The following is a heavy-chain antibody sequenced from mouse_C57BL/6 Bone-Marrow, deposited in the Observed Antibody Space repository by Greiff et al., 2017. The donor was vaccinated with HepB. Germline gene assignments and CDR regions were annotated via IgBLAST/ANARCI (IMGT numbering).Heavy chain of an antibody. CDR3: ARCNYGSSYVY. D-gene: IGHD1-1*01. Sequence: LQESGPELVKPGASVKISCKASGYAFSSSWMNWVKQRPGKGLEWIGRIYPGDGDTNYNGKFKGKATLTADKSSSTAYMQLSSLTSEDSAVYFCARCNYGSSYVYWGQGTTLTVSS. J-gene: IGHJ2*01. CDR1: GYAFSSSW. CDR2: IYPGDGDT. V-gene: IGHV1-82*01.